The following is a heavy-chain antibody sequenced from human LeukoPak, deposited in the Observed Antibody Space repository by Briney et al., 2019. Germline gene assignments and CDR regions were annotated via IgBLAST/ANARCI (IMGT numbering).Heavy chain of an antibody. CDR1: GFTFSSYG. CDR2: IRYDGSNK. J-gene: IGHJ4*02. CDR3: AKDERNWNYNLASQTYD. V-gene: IGHV3-30*02. Sequence: GGSLRLSCAASGFTFSSYGMHWVRQAPGKGLEWVAFIRYDGSNKYYADSVKGRFTISRDNSKNTLYLQMNSLRAEDTAVYYCAKDERNWNYNLASQTYDWGQGTLVTVSS. D-gene: IGHD1-7*01.